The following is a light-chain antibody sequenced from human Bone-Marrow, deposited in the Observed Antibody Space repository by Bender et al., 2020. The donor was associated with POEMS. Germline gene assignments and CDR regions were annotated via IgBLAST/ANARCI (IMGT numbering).Light chain of an antibody. J-gene: IGLJ2*01. CDR2: EVY. CDR3: ATWDDSLNGVI. Sequence: QSALTQPRSVSGSPGQSVTISCAGTNSDVGGYNFVSWYQQHPGKAPKLIIFEVYKRPSGVPDRFSGSRSGTSASLAISELQSGDEADYYCATWDDSLNGVIFGGGTKLAVL. V-gene: IGLV2-11*01. CDR1: NSDVGGYNF.